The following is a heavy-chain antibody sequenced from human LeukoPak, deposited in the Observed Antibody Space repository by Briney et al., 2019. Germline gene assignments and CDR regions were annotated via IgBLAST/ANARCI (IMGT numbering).Heavy chain of an antibody. J-gene: IGHJ5*02. CDR3: AKDSLGYCSSTSCKGGWFDP. V-gene: IGHV3-9*01. Sequence: GGSLRLSCAASGFTFDDYAMHWVRQAPGKGLEWVSGISWNSGSIGYADSVKGRFTISRDNAKNSPYLQMNSLRAEDTALYYCAKDSLGYCSSTSCKGGWFDPWGQGTLVTVSS. CDR1: GFTFDDYA. D-gene: IGHD2-2*01. CDR2: ISWNSGSI.